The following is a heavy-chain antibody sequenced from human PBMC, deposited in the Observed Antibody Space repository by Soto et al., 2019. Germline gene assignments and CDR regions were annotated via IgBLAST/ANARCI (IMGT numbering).Heavy chain of an antibody. CDR3: AKDLIARHGIWGPPDL. D-gene: IGHD2-8*01. J-gene: IGHJ3*01. Sequence: GGSLRLSCEASGFTFSDYTMNWVRQIPGKGLQWVSGIFGTGGGIQYADSVRGRFTVSRDNSKNTVYLQMDSLRVEDTAVYYCAKDLIARHGIWGPPDLWGPGTEVTVS. CDR2: IFGTGGGI. V-gene: IGHV3-23*01. CDR1: GFTFSDYT.